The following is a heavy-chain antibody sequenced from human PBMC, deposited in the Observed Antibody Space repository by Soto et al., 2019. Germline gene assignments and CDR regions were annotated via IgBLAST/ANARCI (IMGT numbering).Heavy chain of an antibody. CDR2: IYYSGST. Sequence: SETLSLTCTVSGGSISSYYWSWIRQPPGKGLEWIGYIYYSGSTNYNPSLKSRVTISVDTSKNQFSLKLSSVTAADTAVYCCARVGGTGIYYGSGSYKYYYYYGMDVWGQGTTVTVSS. CDR3: ARVGGTGIYYGSGSYKYYYYYGMDV. V-gene: IGHV4-59*01. J-gene: IGHJ6*02. CDR1: GGSISSYY. D-gene: IGHD3-10*01.